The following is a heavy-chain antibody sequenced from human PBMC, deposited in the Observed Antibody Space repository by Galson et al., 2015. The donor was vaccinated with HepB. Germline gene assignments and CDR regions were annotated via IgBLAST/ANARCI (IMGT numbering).Heavy chain of an antibody. CDR2: ISGYNDKT. CDR1: GYRFNSYG. Sequence: SVKVSCKASGYRFNSYGISWVRQAPGQGLEWMGWISGYNDKTDFAQKFQGRVTMTTDTSTCTAFMELRSLKSDDTAVYYCARDSTSSDFGRYYYYGMDVWGQGTTVTVSS. CDR3: ARDSTSSDFGRYYYYGMDV. V-gene: IGHV1-18*01. J-gene: IGHJ6*02. D-gene: IGHD6-6*01.